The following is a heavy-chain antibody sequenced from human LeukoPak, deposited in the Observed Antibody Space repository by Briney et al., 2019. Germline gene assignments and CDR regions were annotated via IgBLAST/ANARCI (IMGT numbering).Heavy chain of an antibody. CDR2: ISYDGSNK. Sequence: SGGSLRLSCAASGFTFSSYAMHWVRQAPGKGLEWVAVISYDGSNKYYADSVKGRFTISRDNSKNTLYLQMNSLRAEDTAVYHCAKDLYGSGWYNYFDPWGQGALVTVSS. D-gene: IGHD6-19*01. V-gene: IGHV3-30-3*01. CDR3: AKDLYGSGWYNYFDP. J-gene: IGHJ5*02. CDR1: GFTFSSYA.